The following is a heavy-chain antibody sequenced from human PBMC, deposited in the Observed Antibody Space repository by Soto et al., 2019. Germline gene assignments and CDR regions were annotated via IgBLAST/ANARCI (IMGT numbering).Heavy chain of an antibody. D-gene: IGHD6-13*01. CDR2: IYHSGST. CDR1: GGSIGSGGYS. Sequence: PSETLSLTCAVSGGSIGSGGYSWSWIRQPPGKGLEWIGYIYHSGSTYYNPSLKSRVTISVDRSKNQFSLKLSSVTAADTAVYYCARGSAAAATPGWGQGTLVTVSS. J-gene: IGHJ4*02. CDR3: ARGSAAAATPG. V-gene: IGHV4-30-2*01.